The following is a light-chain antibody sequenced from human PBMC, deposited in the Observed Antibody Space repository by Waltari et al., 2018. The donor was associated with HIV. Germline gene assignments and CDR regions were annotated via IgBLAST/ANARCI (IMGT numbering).Light chain of an antibody. Sequence: QSALTQPPSASGSPGQSVTIPCTATSTDVGAYDHVPWYQQHPGRAPKLLIYEVTKRPSGVPDRFSGSKSGNTASLTVSGLQAEDDGHYYCTSYVDNYHVFFGGGTKLTVL. J-gene: IGLJ2*01. CDR3: TSYVDNYHVF. CDR2: EVT. CDR1: STDVGAYDH. V-gene: IGLV2-8*01.